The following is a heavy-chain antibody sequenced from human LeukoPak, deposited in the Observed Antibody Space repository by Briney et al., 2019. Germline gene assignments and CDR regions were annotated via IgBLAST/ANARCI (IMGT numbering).Heavy chain of an antibody. CDR2: ISAYNGNT. J-gene: IGHJ3*02. V-gene: IGHV1-18*01. D-gene: IGHD3-22*01. CDR1: GYTFTSYG. Sequence: ASVKVSCKASGYTFTSYGIIWVRQAPGQGLEWMGWISAYNGNTNYAQKLQGRVTMTTDTSTSTAYMELRSLRSDDTAVYYCARGLDYDSSLDAFDIWGQGTMVTVSS. CDR3: ARGLDYDSSLDAFDI.